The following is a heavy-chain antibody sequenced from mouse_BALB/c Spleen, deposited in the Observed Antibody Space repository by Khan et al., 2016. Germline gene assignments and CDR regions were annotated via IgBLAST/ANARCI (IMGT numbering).Heavy chain of an antibody. CDR2: ILPGSGST. D-gene: IGHD1-1*01. Sequence: QVQLQQSGAELMKPGASVKISCKATGYTFSSYWIEWVKQRPGHGLEWIGEILPGSGSTNYNEKFKGKATFTADTSSNTAYMQLSSLTSEDSVVYYCARFTTVVAMDYWGQGTSVTVSS. CDR1: GYTFSSYW. CDR3: ARFTTVVAMDY. V-gene: IGHV1-9*01. J-gene: IGHJ4*01.